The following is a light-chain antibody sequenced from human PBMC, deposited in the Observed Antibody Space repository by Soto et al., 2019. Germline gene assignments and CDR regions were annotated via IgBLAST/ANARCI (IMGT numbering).Light chain of an antibody. CDR2: GAS. CDR1: QSISSSY. CDR3: QQYSSTFWT. J-gene: IGKJ1*01. V-gene: IGKV3-20*01. Sequence: DIVLTQSPGTLSLSPGERATLSCRASQSISSSYLAWYQQKPGQAPRLLVYGASSRATGIPDRFSGSGSGTDFTLTISRLEPEDFALYYCQQYSSTFWTFGQGTKV.